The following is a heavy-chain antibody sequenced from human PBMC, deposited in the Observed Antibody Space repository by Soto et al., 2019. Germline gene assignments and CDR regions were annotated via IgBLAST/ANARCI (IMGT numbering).Heavy chain of an antibody. J-gene: IGHJ2*01. D-gene: IGHD1-26*01. V-gene: IGHV1-18*01. Sequence: ASVKVSCKASGYTFTSYGISWVRQAPGQGLEWMGWISAYNGNTNYAQKLQGRVTMTTDTSTSTAYMELRSLRSDDTAVYYCATIVGATTRASWYFDLWGRGTLVTVSS. CDR2: ISAYNGNT. CDR3: ATIVGATTRASWYFDL. CDR1: GYTFTSYG.